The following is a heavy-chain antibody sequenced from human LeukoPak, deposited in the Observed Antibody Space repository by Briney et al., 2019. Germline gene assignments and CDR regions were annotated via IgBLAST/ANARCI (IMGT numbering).Heavy chain of an antibody. Sequence: ASVKVSCKASGYTFTSYYMHWVRQAPGQGLEWMGVINPSGGSTSYAQKFQGRVTMTRDMSTSTVYMELSSLRSEDTAVYYCARVRYSGSYWDYFNYWGQGTLVTVSS. V-gene: IGHV1-46*01. CDR3: ARVRYSGSYWDYFNY. CDR2: INPSGGST. D-gene: IGHD1-26*01. CDR1: GYTFTSYY. J-gene: IGHJ4*02.